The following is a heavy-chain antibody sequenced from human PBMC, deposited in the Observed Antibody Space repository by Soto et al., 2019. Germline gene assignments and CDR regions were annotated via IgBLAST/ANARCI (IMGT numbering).Heavy chain of an antibody. D-gene: IGHD3-10*01. CDR3: ARHVSYGSESYYYGMDV. CDR1: GGSISTYY. J-gene: IGHJ6*02. CDR2: IYYSGST. V-gene: IGHV4-59*08. Sequence: SETLSLTCTVSGGSISTYYWSWIRQPPGRGLEWIGYIYYSGSTNYNPSLKSRVTISVDTSNQFSLKLNSVTVADTAVYYCARHVSYGSESYYYGMDVWGQGTTVTVSS.